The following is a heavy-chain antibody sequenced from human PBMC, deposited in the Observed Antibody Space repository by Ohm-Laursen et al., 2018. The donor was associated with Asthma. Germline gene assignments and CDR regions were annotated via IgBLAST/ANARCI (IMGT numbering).Heavy chain of an antibody. CDR1: GFTLSSYA. CDR2: ISYDGSNK. J-gene: IGHJ6*02. CDR3: APSGMDV. Sequence: SLRLSCAASGFTLSSYAMHWVRQAPGKGLEWVAVISYDGSNKYYADSVKGRFTISRDNSKNTLYLQMNSLRAEDTAVYYCAPSGMDVWGQGTTVTVSS. V-gene: IGHV3-30-3*01.